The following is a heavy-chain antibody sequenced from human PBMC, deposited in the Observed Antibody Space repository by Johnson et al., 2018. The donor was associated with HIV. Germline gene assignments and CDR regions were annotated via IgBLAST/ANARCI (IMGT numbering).Heavy chain of an antibody. D-gene: IGHD3-16*01. CDR3: AREGGSSGPDAFDI. CDR1: GFTFSSYA. V-gene: IGHV3-30-3*01. Sequence: QMQLVESGGGLVQPGGSLRLSCAASGFTFSSYAMHWVRQTPGKGLEWVASISYDGTNKYYADSVKGRFTISRDNSKNTLYLQMNSLRAEDTAVYYCAREGGSSGPDAFDIWGQGTMVTVSS. CDR2: ISYDGTNK. J-gene: IGHJ3*02.